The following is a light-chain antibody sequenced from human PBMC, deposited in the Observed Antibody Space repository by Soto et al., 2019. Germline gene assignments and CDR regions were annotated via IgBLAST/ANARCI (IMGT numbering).Light chain of an antibody. CDR1: QSVGSY. V-gene: IGKV3-11*01. CDR2: DTS. Sequence: EIVLTQSPATLSLSPGERATLSCRASQSVGSYLAWYQQKPGQAPRLLFYDTSSRATGIPAMFSGSGSGTDFPLTISSLAPEDFAVYYCQQRSNWPPITFGQGTRLEIK. CDR3: QQRSNWPPIT. J-gene: IGKJ5*01.